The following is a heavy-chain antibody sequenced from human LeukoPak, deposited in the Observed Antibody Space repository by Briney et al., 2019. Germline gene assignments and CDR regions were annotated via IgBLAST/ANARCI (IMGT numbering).Heavy chain of an antibody. CDR2: IYPGDSDT. CDR3: ARQRASGSSYYFDY. Sequence: GASLKISCKGPGYSFTSYWIGWVRQMPGKGLEGMGIIYPGDSDTRYSPSFQGQVTISADKSISTAYLQWSSLKASDTAMYYCARQRASGSSYYFDYWGQGTLVTVSS. D-gene: IGHD1-26*01. V-gene: IGHV5-51*01. J-gene: IGHJ4*02. CDR1: GYSFTSYW.